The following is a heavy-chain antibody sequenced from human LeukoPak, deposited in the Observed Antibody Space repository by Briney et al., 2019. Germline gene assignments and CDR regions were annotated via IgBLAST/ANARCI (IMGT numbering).Heavy chain of an antibody. D-gene: IGHD3-10*01. Sequence: PSQTLSLTCAVSGGSISSGGYSWSWIRQPPGKGLEWIGYIYHSGSTYYNPSLKSRVTISVDRSKNQFSLKLSSVTAADTAVYYCARGGGYSEYYFDYWGQGTLVTVCS. J-gene: IGHJ4*02. CDR3: ARGGGYSEYYFDY. CDR2: IYHSGST. V-gene: IGHV4-30-2*01. CDR1: GGSISSGGYS.